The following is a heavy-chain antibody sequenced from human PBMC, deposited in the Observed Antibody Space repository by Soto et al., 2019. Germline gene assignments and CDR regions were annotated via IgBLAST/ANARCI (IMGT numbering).Heavy chain of an antibody. V-gene: IGHV4-39*01. CDR3: ARQPTTGDTDLWFDP. CDR2: IFYSGST. D-gene: IGHD2-21*01. Sequence: QLQLLESGPGLVKASETLSLTCNVSGGSISTSRSYWAWIRQPPGKGLEWLANIFYSGSTYYNPSLASRVTLSVDTSKNEFSLKLSSVTAADTAVYYCARQPTTGDTDLWFDPWGQGTLVTVSS. CDR1: GGSISTSRSY. J-gene: IGHJ5*02.